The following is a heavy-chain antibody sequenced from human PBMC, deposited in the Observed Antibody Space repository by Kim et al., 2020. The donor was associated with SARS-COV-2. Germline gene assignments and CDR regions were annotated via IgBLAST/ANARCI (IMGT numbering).Heavy chain of an antibody. D-gene: IGHD5-18*01. J-gene: IGHJ6*02. Sequence: SLKVRFTITRNNTKNTVYLQMNSLRADDTAVYYCARDRDGYSYGSSGMDVWGQGTTVTVSS. CDR3: ARDRDGYSYGSSGMDV. V-gene: IGHV3-30*07.